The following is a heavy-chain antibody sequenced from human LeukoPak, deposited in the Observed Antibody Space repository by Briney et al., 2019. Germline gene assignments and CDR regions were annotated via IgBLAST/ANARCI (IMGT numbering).Heavy chain of an antibody. CDR2: INPSGGST. V-gene: IGHV1-46*01. Sequence: ASVKVSCKASGYTFTSYYMHWVRQAPGQGLEWMGIINPSGGSTSYTQKFQGRVTMTRDTSTSTVYMELSSLRSEDTAVYYCARDDGPTQAFDYWGQGTLVTVSS. CDR3: ARDDGPTQAFDY. CDR1: GYTFTSYY. D-gene: IGHD2-15*01. J-gene: IGHJ4*02.